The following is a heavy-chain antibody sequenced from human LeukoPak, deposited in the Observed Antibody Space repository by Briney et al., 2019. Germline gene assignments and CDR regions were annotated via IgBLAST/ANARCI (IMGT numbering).Heavy chain of an antibody. D-gene: IGHD3-9*01. Sequence: SETLSLTCTVSGGSISSYYWSWIRQPAGKGLEWIGRFYTSGSTNYNPSLKSRVTMSVDTSKNQFSLKLSSVTAADTAVYYCARVRGYDILTGYSPKAFNIWGQGTMVTVSS. CDR3: ARVRGYDILTGYSPKAFNI. V-gene: IGHV4-4*07. J-gene: IGHJ3*02. CDR1: GGSISSYY. CDR2: FYTSGST.